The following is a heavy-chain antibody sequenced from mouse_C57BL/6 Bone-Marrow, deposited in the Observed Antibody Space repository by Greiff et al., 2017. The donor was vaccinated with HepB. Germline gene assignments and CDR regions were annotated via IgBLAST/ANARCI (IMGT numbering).Heavy chain of an antibody. D-gene: IGHD2-2*01. V-gene: IGHV8-8*01. CDR1: GFSLSTFGMG. CDR3: SRISRLLWFSWFAY. J-gene: IGHJ3*01. CDR2: IWWDDDK. Sequence: QVTLKVSGPGILLPSQTLILTCSFSGFSLSTFGMGVGWIRQPTGKGLEWLEHIWWDDDKYYNPALKSRLTISKDTSKNQVFLKIANVYTADTATYYCSRISRLLWFSWFAYWGQGTLVTVSA.